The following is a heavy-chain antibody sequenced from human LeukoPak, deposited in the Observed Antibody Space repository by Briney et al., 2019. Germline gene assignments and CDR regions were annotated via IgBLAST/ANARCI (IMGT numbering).Heavy chain of an antibody. CDR3: AKLGHSDGWYLGAFDI. J-gene: IGHJ3*02. CDR2: TSYSRTT. CDR1: GGSITGHY. Sequence: PSETLSLTCAVSGGSITGHYWNWIRQTPGMRLEWIGYTSYSRTTIYNSYFKGRATMSIDTSKNQLYLNLTSVTATDTAVYYCAKLGHSDGWYLGAFDIWGQGTTVTASS. V-gene: IGHV4-59*08. D-gene: IGHD6-19*01.